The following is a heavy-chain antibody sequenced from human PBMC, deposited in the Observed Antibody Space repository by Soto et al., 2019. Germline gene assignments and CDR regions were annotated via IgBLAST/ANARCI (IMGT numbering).Heavy chain of an antibody. CDR1: GYTFTSYD. CDR3: ARGLDKYCSGGSCSKRFDP. J-gene: IGHJ5*02. Sequence: VKVSCKASGYTFTSYDINWVRQATGQGLEWMGWMNPNSGNTGYAQKFQGRVTMTRNTSISTAYMELSSLRSEDTAVYYCARGLDKYCSGGSCSKRFDPWGQGTLVTVSS. CDR2: MNPNSGNT. D-gene: IGHD2-15*01. V-gene: IGHV1-8*01.